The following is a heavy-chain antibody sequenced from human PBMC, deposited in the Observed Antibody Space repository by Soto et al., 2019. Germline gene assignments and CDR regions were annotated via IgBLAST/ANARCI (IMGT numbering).Heavy chain of an antibody. CDR3: ARTGSSGIYFDWLLAPYYYMDV. CDR1: GFTFSSYG. D-gene: IGHD3-9*01. J-gene: IGHJ6*03. V-gene: IGHV3-33*01. CDR2: IWYDGSNK. Sequence: GGSLRLSCAASGFTFSSYGMHWVRQAPGKGLEWVAVIWYDGSNKYYADSVKGRFTISRDNSKNTLYLQMNSLRAEDTAVYYCARTGSSGIYFDWLLAPYYYMDVWGKGTTVTVSS.